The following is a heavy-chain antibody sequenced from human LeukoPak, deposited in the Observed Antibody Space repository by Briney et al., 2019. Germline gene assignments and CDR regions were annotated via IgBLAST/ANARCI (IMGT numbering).Heavy chain of an antibody. Sequence: GGSLRLSCAASGFTVGSNYMSWVRQAPGKGLEWVSVIYSGGSTYYADSVKGRFTISRDNSKNTLYLQMNSLRAEDTAVYYCARGKVAAARNWFGPWGQGTLVTVSS. V-gene: IGHV3-53*01. CDR3: ARGKVAAARNWFGP. CDR2: IYSGGST. CDR1: GFTVGSNY. D-gene: IGHD6-13*01. J-gene: IGHJ5*02.